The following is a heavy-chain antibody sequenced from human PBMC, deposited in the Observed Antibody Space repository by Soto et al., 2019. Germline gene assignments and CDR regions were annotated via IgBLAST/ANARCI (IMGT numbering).Heavy chain of an antibody. Sequence: QVQLQESGPGLVKPSETLSLTCTVSGGSISNHYWSWIRQPPGKGLEWIGYIYYNGNTNYNPSLQSRVTMSVDTSKNPFSLKLSSVTAADTAVKYCARSNWYSEYWGQGTLVTVSS. CDR2: IYYNGNT. V-gene: IGHV4-59*11. CDR1: GGSISNHY. J-gene: IGHJ4*02. CDR3: ARSNWYSEY. D-gene: IGHD7-27*01.